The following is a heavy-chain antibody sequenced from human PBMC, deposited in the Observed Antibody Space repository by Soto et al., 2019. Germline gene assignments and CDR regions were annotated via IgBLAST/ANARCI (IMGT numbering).Heavy chain of an antibody. CDR1: GVTFSSYA. V-gene: IGHV1-69*18. CDR2: IIPVFRTS. J-gene: IGHJ4*02. Sequence: QVQLVQSGAELKKPGSSVKVSCSASGVTFSSYAFTWVRQAPGQGLEWMGNIIPVFRTSNYAQGFQGRLTISADESTNTSYMELSSLRSEDTAVYFCAKDGSWDGGGGEPWGQGTLVIVSS. CDR3: AKDGSWDGGGGEP. D-gene: IGHD3-16*01.